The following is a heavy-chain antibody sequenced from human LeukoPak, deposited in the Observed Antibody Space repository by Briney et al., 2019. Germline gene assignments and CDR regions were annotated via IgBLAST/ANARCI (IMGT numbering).Heavy chain of an antibody. Sequence: GGSLRLSCAASGFSFSSYWMSWVRQAPGKGPEWVANIKQDGSEQYYVDSVKGRFTTSRDNSKNTLYLQMNSLRAEDTAVYYCAKKGATTGDFDYWGQGTLVTVSS. D-gene: IGHD1-26*01. CDR3: AKKGATTGDFDY. CDR1: GFSFSSYW. V-gene: IGHV3-7*03. J-gene: IGHJ4*02. CDR2: IKQDGSEQ.